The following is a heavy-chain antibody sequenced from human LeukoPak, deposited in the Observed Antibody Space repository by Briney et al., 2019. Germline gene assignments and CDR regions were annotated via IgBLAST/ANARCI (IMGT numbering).Heavy chain of an antibody. D-gene: IGHD3-16*01. CDR1: GFTFRSHA. V-gene: IGHV3-23*01. CDR3: AVYDPLDY. Sequence: PGGSLRLSCVGSGFTFRSHAMSWVRQAPGKGLEWVSAISGSGGSTYYADSVKGRFTISRDNSKNTLYLQMSSLRAEDTAVYYCAVYDPLDYWGQGTLVTVSS. CDR2: ISGSGGST. J-gene: IGHJ4*02.